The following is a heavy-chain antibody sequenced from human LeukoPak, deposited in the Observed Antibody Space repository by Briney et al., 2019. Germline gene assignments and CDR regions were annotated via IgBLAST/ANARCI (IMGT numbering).Heavy chain of an antibody. V-gene: IGHV3-73*01. Sequence: GGSLRLSCAASGFTFSGSAMHWVRQASGKGLEWVGRIRSKANSYATAYAASVKGRFTISRDDSKTMLYLQMNSLKTEDTAIYYCTASMVRGVYFDYWGQGTLVTVSS. CDR1: GFTFSGSA. CDR2: IRSKANSYAT. CDR3: TASMVRGVYFDY. J-gene: IGHJ4*02. D-gene: IGHD3-10*01.